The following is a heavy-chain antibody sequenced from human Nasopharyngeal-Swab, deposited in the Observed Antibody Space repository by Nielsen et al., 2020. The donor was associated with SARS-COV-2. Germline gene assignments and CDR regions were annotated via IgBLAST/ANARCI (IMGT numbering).Heavy chain of an antibody. CDR3: ARDSNSYFDY. D-gene: IGHD4-11*01. CDR2: IYSGGST. J-gene: IGHJ4*02. Sequence: GESLKISCAASGFTVSSNYMSWVRQAPGKGLEWVSGIYSGGSTYYADSVKGRFTISRDNAKNTLYLQMNSLRAEDTAVYYCARDSNSYFDYWGQGTLVTVSS. CDR1: GFTVSSNY. V-gene: IGHV3-53*01.